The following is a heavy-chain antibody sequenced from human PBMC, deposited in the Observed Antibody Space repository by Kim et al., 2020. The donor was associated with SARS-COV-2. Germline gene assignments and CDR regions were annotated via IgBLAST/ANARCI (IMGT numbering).Heavy chain of an antibody. CDR1: GFTFSSYE. J-gene: IGHJ4*02. CDR2: ISSSGSTI. CDR3: ARDIAVAGNWDY. V-gene: IGHV3-48*03. Sequence: GGSLRLSCAASGFTFSSYEMNWVRQAPGKGLEWVSYISSSGSTIYYADSVKGRFTISRDNAKNSLYLQMNSLRAEDTAVYYCARDIAVAGNWDYWGQGTLVTVSS. D-gene: IGHD6-19*01.